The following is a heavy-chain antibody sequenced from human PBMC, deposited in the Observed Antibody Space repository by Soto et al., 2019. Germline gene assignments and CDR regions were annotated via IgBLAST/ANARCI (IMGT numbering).Heavy chain of an antibody. D-gene: IGHD6-13*01. CDR2: IYYSGST. CDR3: ATGCSSSWPYFDY. CDR1: GGSISSSSYY. Sequence: SETLSLTCTVSGGSISSSSYYWGWIRQPPGKGLEWIGSIYYSGSTYYNPSLKSRVTISVDTSKNQFSLKLSSVTAADTAVYYCATGCSSSWPYFDYWGQGTLVTVSS. J-gene: IGHJ4*02. V-gene: IGHV4-39*01.